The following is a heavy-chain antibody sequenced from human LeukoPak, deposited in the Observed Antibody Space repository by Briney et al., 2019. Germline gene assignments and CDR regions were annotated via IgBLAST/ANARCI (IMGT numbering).Heavy chain of an antibody. CDR2: INPNSGGT. Sequence: GASVKVSCKASGYTFTGYYMHWVRQAPGQGLEWMGWINPNSGGTNYAQKFQGRVTMTRDTSISTAYMELSRLRSDDTAVYYCASRRITIFGVANDYWGQGTLVTVSS. J-gene: IGHJ4*02. D-gene: IGHD3-3*01. V-gene: IGHV1-2*02. CDR3: ASRRITIFGVANDY. CDR1: GYTFTGYY.